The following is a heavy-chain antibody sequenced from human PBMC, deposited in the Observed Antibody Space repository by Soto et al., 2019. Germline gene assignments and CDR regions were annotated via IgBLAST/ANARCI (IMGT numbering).Heavy chain of an antibody. J-gene: IGHJ6*02. V-gene: IGHV4-31*03. D-gene: IGHD5-12*01. Sequence: LSLTCTVSGGSISSGGYYWSWIRQHPGKGLEWIGYIYYSGSTYYNPSLKRRVTISVDTSKNQFSLKLSSVTAADTAVYYCARDLGVATSYGMDVWGQGTTVTVSS. CDR3: ARDLGVATSYGMDV. CDR1: GGSISSGGYY. CDR2: IYYSGST.